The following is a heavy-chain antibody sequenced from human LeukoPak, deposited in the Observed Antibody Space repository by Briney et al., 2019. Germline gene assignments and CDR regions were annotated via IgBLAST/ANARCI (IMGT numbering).Heavy chain of an antibody. J-gene: IGHJ4*02. V-gene: IGHV3-21*01. CDR2: ISSSSSYI. Sequence: GESLRLSCAASGFTFSSYSMNWVRQAPGKGLGLVSSISSSSSYIYYADSVKGRFTISRDNAKNSLYLQMISLRAEDTAVYYCASQRDDFLFDYWGQGTLVTVSS. CDR1: GFTFSSYS. D-gene: IGHD3-3*01. CDR3: ASQRDDFLFDY.